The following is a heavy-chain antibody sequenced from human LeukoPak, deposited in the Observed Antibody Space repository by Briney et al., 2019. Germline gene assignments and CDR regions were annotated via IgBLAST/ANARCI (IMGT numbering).Heavy chain of an antibody. J-gene: IGHJ4*02. Sequence: ASVKVSCKVSGYTLTELPMHWVRQAPGKGLEWMGGFDPEDGETIYAQKFQGRVTMTEDTSTDTAYMELSSLRSEDTAVYYCATAVDYDYVWGSYRHDYWGQGTLVTVSS. CDR1: GYTLTELP. D-gene: IGHD3-16*02. CDR2: FDPEDGET. V-gene: IGHV1-24*01. CDR3: ATAVDYDYVWGSYRHDY.